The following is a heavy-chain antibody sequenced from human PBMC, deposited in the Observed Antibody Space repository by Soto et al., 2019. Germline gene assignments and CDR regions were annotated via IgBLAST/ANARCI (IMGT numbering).Heavy chain of an antibody. CDR2: IYYSGST. D-gene: IGHD6-13*01. CDR3: ARAAHYSSPFRWFDP. Sequence: SETLSLTCTVSGGSISSGGYYWGWIRQHPGKGLEWIGYIYYSGSTYYNPSLKSRVTISVDTSKNQFSLKLSSVTAADTAVYYCARAAHYSSPFRWFDPWGQGTLVTVSS. V-gene: IGHV4-31*03. J-gene: IGHJ5*02. CDR1: GGSISSGGYY.